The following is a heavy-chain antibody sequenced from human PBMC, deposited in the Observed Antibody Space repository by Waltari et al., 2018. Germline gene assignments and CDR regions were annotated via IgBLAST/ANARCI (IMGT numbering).Heavy chain of an antibody. J-gene: IGHJ4*02. CDR2: INHSGST. CDR1: GGSFSGYY. V-gene: IGHV4-34*01. CDR3: ARGRGYCSGGSCYYYYFDY. D-gene: IGHD2-15*01. Sequence: QVQLQQWGAGLLKPSETLSLTCAVYGGSFSGYYWSWIRQPPGKGLEWIGEINHSGSTNYNPSHKSGVTISVDTSKNQFALKLSSVTAADTAVYYCARGRGYCSGGSCYYYYFDYWGQGTLVTVSS.